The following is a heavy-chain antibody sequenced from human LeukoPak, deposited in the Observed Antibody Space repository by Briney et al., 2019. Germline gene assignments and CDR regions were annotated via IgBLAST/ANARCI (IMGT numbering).Heavy chain of an antibody. D-gene: IGHD1-26*01. CDR2: IYYSGST. Sequence: SETLSLTCTVSGDSTSSDRYYGGWVRQPPGKGLEWIGNIYYSGSTYYNPSLKSRVTMSVDTSKNQFSLKLNSVTAADTAVYYCARGRPYSGGYHLDYWGQGTLVTVSA. CDR1: GDSTSSDRYY. J-gene: IGHJ4*02. CDR3: ARGRPYSGGYHLDY. V-gene: IGHV4-39*02.